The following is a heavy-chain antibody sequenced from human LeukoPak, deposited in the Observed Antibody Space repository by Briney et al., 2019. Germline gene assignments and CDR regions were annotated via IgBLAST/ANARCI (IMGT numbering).Heavy chain of an antibody. V-gene: IGHV4-39*01. CDR3: AKSHLGVPHDY. D-gene: IGHD3-3*01. CDR1: GGSISSVAYY. CDR2: IHNTGST. J-gene: IGHJ4*02. Sequence: SETLSLTCTVSGGSISSVAYYWGWIRQPPGKGLEWIATIHNTGSTYYNPSLKSRITISIDASRNLISLELNSVTAADTAIYYCAKSHLGVPHDYWGQGTLVTVSS.